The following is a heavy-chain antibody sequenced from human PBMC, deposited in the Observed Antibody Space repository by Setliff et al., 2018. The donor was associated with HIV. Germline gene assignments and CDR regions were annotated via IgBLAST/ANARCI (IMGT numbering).Heavy chain of an antibody. CDR1: GGSMTTSSYY. V-gene: IGHV4-39*01. CDR2: VFYNGST. CDR3: SRHGTYYNLFDY. D-gene: IGHD3-10*01. Sequence: WETLSLTCAVSGGSMTTSSYYWSWIRQPPGKGLEWIGSVFYNGSTLYNPSLKSRLTLSVDTSKNQLSLKTHSVTAADTSLYYCSRHGTYYNLFDYWGQGRPVTVSS. J-gene: IGHJ4*02.